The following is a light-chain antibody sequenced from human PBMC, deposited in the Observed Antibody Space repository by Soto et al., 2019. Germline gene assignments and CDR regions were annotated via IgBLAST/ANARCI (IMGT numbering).Light chain of an antibody. CDR3: QQRRTTLT. V-gene: IGKV3-11*01. J-gene: IGKJ4*01. Sequence: EIVLTQSPATLSLSPGERATLSCRASQSISSYLAWYQQKPGQAPRLLIHDASNRATGIPARFSGSGSGTDFTLTISSLEPEDFAVYYCQQRRTTLTFGGGTKVDIQ. CDR1: QSISSY. CDR2: DAS.